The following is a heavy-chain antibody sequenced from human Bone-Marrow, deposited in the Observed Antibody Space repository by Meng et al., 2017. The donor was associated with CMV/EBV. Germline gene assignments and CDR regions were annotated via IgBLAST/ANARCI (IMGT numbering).Heavy chain of an antibody. J-gene: IGHJ5*02. Sequence: SGPTLVKPTQTLTLACTFSGFSLSTSGMCVNWVRQPPGKALEWLALIDWDDDKYYSTSLKTSLSISKDTSKNQVVLTMTNMDPVDTDTYYCARGCIAAHHWGQGTLVTVSS. D-gene: IGHD6-6*01. V-gene: IGHV2-70*20. CDR3: ARGCIAAHH. CDR2: IDWDDDK. CDR1: GFSLSTSGMC.